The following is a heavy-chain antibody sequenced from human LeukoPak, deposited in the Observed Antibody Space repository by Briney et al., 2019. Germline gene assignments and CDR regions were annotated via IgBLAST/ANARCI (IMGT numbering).Heavy chain of an antibody. CDR1: GFTFKDYS. Sequence: GGSLRLSCAGSGFTFKDYSLNWIRQAPGKGLEWVSYISGGSTYTNYANSVKGRFTISRDNAKNTLYLHMNNLRAEDTAVYYCAGSLGPLTEYWGQGTLVTVSS. CDR3: AGSLGPLTEY. D-gene: IGHD7-27*01. J-gene: IGHJ4*02. V-gene: IGHV3-11*06. CDR2: ISGGSTYT.